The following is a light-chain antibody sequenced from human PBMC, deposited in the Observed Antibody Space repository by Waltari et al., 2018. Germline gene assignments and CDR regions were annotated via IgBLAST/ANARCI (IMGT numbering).Light chain of an antibody. CDR3: QKYVNLPAT. CDR2: DAY. Sequence: EIVLTQSPDTLSLSPGERATLSCRASESVSRYLAWYQQKPGQAPRLLSYDAYRRATGIPDRFSGSGSGTDFSLTISRLEPEDFAVYYCQKYVNLPATFGQGTKVEIK. CDR1: ESVSRY. V-gene: IGKV3-20*01. J-gene: IGKJ1*01.